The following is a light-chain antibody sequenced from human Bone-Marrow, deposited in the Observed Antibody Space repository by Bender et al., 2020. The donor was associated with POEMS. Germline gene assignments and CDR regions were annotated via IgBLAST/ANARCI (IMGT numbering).Light chain of an antibody. Sequence: QSALTQPASVSGSPGQSITISCTATSSDVGGYMYVSWYQQHPGKAPKLLIYEDIKRPSGVSHRFSGSKSDKTAFLTISGLQAEDEGDYYCQSYDNSLGGWVFGGGTKLTVL. J-gene: IGLJ3*02. CDR3: QSYDNSLGGWV. V-gene: IGLV2-14*01. CDR2: EDI. CDR1: SSDVGGYMY.